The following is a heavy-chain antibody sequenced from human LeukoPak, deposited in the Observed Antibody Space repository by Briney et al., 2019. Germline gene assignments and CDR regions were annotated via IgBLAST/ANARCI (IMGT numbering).Heavy chain of an antibody. J-gene: IGHJ4*02. Sequence: SETLSLTCTVSGGSISTYYWTWIRQPPGKGLEWIGYIYNGGTTNYNPSLKNRATISIDTSKNQFSLNLRSVTPADTAVYYCAKVVRAWYVIDSWGQGTLVTVSS. D-gene: IGHD6-19*01. CDR1: GGSISTYY. CDR2: IYNGGTT. CDR3: AKVVRAWYVIDS. V-gene: IGHV4-59*01.